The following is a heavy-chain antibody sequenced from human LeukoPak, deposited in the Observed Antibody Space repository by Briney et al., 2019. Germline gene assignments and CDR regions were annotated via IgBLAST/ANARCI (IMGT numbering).Heavy chain of an antibody. CDR1: GGSFSGYY. D-gene: IGHD7-27*01. CDR2: INHSGST. Sequence: SETLSLTCAVYGGSFSGYYWSWIRQPPGKGLEWIGEINHSGSTNYNPSLKSRVTISVDTSKNQFSLKLSSVTAADTAVYYCARVLVLTGDRRIDYWGQGTLVTVSS. V-gene: IGHV4-34*01. CDR3: ARVLVLTGDRRIDY. J-gene: IGHJ4*02.